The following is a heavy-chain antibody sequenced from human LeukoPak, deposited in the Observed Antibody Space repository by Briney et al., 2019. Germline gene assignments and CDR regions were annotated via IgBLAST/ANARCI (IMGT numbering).Heavy chain of an antibody. D-gene: IGHD6-19*01. CDR3: ARAVPGHPDDYFDY. Sequence: GGSLRLSCAASVFTFSRHWMSWVRQAPGKGLERVAHMNQDGSAIYSIDSVKGRFTISRDNDKNSLYLHMSGLTVADTAVYYCARAVPGHPDDYFDYWGQGTLVTVSS. J-gene: IGHJ4*02. CDR1: VFTFSRHW. V-gene: IGHV3-7*01. CDR2: MNQDGSAI.